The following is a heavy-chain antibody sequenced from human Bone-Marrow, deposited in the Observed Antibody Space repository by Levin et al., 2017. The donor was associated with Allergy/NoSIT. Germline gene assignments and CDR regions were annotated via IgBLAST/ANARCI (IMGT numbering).Heavy chain of an antibody. V-gene: IGHV3-30-3*01. J-gene: IGHJ4*02. CDR3: ARAAPSFHVLRYFDSFDY. Sequence: GGSLRLSCAASGFTFSSYAMHWVRQAPGKGLEWVAVISYDGSNKYYADSVKGRFTISRDNSKNTLYLQMNSLRAEDTAVYYCARAAPSFHVLRYFDSFDYWGQGTLVTVSS. CDR1: GFTFSSYA. D-gene: IGHD3-9*01. CDR2: ISYDGSNK.